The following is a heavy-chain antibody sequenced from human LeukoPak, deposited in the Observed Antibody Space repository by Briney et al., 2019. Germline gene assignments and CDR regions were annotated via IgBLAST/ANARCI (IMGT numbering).Heavy chain of an antibody. V-gene: IGHV3-15*01. Sequence: GGSLRLSCAASGSTFSNAWMSWVRQAPGKGLEWVGRIKCKTDGGTTDYAAPVKGRFTISRDDSKNTLYLQMNSLKTEDTAVYYCTTSRSGWYYFDYWGRGTLVTVSS. D-gene: IGHD6-19*01. CDR1: GSTFSNAW. J-gene: IGHJ4*02. CDR2: IKCKTDGGTT. CDR3: TTSRSGWYYFDY.